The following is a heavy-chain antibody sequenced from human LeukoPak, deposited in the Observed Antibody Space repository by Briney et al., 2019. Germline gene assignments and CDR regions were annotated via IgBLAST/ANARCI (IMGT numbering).Heavy chain of an antibody. CDR2: IYTDGST. Sequence: PSETLSLTCSVSGGSISSYYWSWIRQPPGKGLGWLAFIYTDGSTNYNPSLKSRVTISVDTSSNQFSLKLSSVTAADTAVYFCAKTGNGYDPLYYYYYMDVWGKGTTVTVSS. CDR1: GGSISSYY. CDR3: AKTGNGYDPLYYYYYMDV. V-gene: IGHV4-4*09. J-gene: IGHJ6*03. D-gene: IGHD5-12*01.